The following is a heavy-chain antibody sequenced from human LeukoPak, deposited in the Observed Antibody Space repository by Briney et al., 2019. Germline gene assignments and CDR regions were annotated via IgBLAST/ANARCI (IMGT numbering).Heavy chain of an antibody. V-gene: IGHV1-18*04. CDR2: ISAYNGNT. J-gene: IGHJ6*04. CDR3: ARDAIVVVPAAIVGTDV. CDR1: GYTFTSYG. Sequence: ASVKVSCKASGYTFTSYGISWVRQAPGQGLEWMGWISAYNGNTNYAQKLQGRVTMTTDTSTSTAYMELRSLRSDDTAVYYCARDAIVVVPAAIVGTDVWGKGTTVTASS. D-gene: IGHD2-2*01.